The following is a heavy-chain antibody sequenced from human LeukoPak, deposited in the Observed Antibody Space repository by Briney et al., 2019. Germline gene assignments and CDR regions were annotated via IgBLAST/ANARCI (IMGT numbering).Heavy chain of an antibody. Sequence: SGWSLRLSCAASGFTFSSYVMSWVRQAPGKGLEWVSAISRGGGTTYYADSVKGRFTISRDNSKNTLYLQMTSLRAEDTAVYYCAKTSRAYSNYDSPFDYWGQGTLVTVSS. CDR3: AKTSRAYSNYDSPFDY. J-gene: IGHJ4*01. CDR2: ISRGGGTT. V-gene: IGHV3-23*01. D-gene: IGHD5-12*01. CDR1: GFTFSSYV.